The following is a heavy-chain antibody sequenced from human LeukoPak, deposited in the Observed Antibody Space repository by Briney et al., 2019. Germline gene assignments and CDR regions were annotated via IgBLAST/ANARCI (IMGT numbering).Heavy chain of an antibody. V-gene: IGHV4-34*01. CDR3: ARHGSGHDY. CDR2: INHSGST. CDR1: GEPFRGYY. D-gene: IGHD3-10*01. J-gene: IGHJ4*02. Sequence: SETLSLICAVYGEPFRGYYWSWIRHHPAKGLEWIGEINHSGSTNYNPSLKSRVTISVDTSKNQFSLKLSSVTAADTAVYYCARHGSGHDYWGQGTLVTVSS.